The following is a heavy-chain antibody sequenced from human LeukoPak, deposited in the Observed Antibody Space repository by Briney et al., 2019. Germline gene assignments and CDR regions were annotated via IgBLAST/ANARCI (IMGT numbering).Heavy chain of an antibody. J-gene: IGHJ4*02. CDR2: ISYDGSNK. CDR3: AKGGPPSWLDSGPFDY. CDR1: GFTFSSYG. Sequence: GGSLRLSCAASGFTFSSYGMHWVRQAPGKGLEWVAVISYDGSNKYYADSVKGRFTISRDNSKNTLYLQMNSLRAEDTAVYYCAKGGPPSWLDSGPFDYWGQGTLVTVSS. D-gene: IGHD5-24*01. V-gene: IGHV3-30*18.